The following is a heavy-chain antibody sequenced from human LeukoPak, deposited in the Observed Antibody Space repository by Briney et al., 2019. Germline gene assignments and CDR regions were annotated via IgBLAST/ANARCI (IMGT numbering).Heavy chain of an antibody. CDR1: GHRFTNHR. J-gene: IGHJ5*02. V-gene: IGHV5-51*01. Sequence: HGESLKISCEVSGHRFTNHRIGWVRQMPGKGLEWMGIINLGDSDTKYSPSFQGQVTISLDKSISTAYLQWRSLKASDTAMYYCARRPYSGSPNWFDPWGQGTLVTVSS. CDR2: INLGDSDT. D-gene: IGHD1-26*01. CDR3: ARRPYSGSPNWFDP.